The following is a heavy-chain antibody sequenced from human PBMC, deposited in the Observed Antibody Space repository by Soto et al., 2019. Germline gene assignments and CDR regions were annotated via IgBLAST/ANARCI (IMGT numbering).Heavy chain of an antibody. J-gene: IGHJ4*02. V-gene: IGHV4-39*07. CDR3: ARSEGRY. Sequence: SETLSLTCTVSGDSISSGSSYWGWVRQPPGKGLEWIGSFYYSRDTHYNPSLKSRATISVDTSKNQFSLKLSSVTAADTAVYYCARSEGRYWGQGTLVTVSS. CDR2: FYYSRDT. CDR1: GDSISSGSSY.